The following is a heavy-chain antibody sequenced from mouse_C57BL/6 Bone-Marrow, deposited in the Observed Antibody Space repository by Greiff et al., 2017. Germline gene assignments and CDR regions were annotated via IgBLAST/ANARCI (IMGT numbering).Heavy chain of an antibody. Sequence: QVQLQQSGAELVRPGASVTLSCKASGYTFTDYEMHWVKQTPVHGLEWIGAIDPETGGTAYNQKFKGKAILTADKSSSTAYMELRTLASEDSAVYYCTRCQIPYHPFAYWGQGTLVTVSA. J-gene: IGHJ3*01. CDR2: IDPETGGT. V-gene: IGHV1-15*01. CDR1: GYTFTDYE. CDR3: TRCQIPYHPFAY. D-gene: IGHD6-1*01.